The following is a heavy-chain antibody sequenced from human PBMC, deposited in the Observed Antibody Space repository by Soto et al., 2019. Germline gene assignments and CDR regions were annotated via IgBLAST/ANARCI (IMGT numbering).Heavy chain of an antibody. CDR3: ARDHSSQETTWWLDP. CDR2: INAGSGNT. CDR1: GYTFTGFS. V-gene: IGHV1-3*01. Sequence: GASVKVSCKASGYTFTGFSLHWVRQAPGQRLEWMGWINAGSGNTKYSQKFQGRVTITRDTSASTAYMELRSLTSEDTAVYYCARDHSSQETTWWLDPWGHGTLVTVSS. D-gene: IGHD4-17*01. J-gene: IGHJ5*02.